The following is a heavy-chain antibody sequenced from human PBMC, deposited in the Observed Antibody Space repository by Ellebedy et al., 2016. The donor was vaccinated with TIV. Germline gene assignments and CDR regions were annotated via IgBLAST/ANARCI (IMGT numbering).Heavy chain of an antibody. Sequence: ASVKVSXKASGYRFNNYGIGWVRQSPGQGLEWVGWISADTGNRNYAQKLQGRVTMTTDTSTSTAYMELRSLRSDDTAVYYCARAVGYCSSRISCYGTNGMDVWGQGTTVTVSS. V-gene: IGHV1-18*01. J-gene: IGHJ6*02. CDR2: ISADTGNR. D-gene: IGHD2-2*01. CDR1: GYRFNNYG. CDR3: ARAVGYCSSRISCYGTNGMDV.